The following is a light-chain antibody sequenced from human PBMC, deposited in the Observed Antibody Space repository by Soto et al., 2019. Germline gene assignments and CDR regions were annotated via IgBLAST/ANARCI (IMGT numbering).Light chain of an antibody. CDR3: QQLNSYPQ. V-gene: IGKV1-9*01. CDR1: QGISSY. CDR2: AAS. Sequence: DIQMTQSPSTLSGSVGDRFTITFRASQGISSYLAWYQQKPGKAPKLLIYAASTLQSGVPSRFSGSGSGTEFTLTISSLQPEDFATYYCQQLNSYPQFGQGTRLEIK. J-gene: IGKJ5*01.